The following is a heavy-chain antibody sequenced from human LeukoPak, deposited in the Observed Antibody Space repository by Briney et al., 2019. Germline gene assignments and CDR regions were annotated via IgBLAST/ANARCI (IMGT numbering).Heavy chain of an antibody. D-gene: IGHD2-2*01. CDR3: ARFGDLYCGSPSCVDY. Sequence: SQTLSPTCTVSGGSISSGSYYWSWIRQPAGKGLEWIGRIYTSGSTNYNPSLKSRVAISVDTSKNQFSLKLTSVTAADTAVYYCARFGDLYCGSPSCVDYWGQGTLVTVSS. V-gene: IGHV4-61*02. CDR1: GGSISSGSYY. CDR2: IYTSGST. J-gene: IGHJ4*02.